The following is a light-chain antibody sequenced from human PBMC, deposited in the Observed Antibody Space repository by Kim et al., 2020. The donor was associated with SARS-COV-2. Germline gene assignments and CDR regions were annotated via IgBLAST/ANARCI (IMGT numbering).Light chain of an antibody. CDR3: QQYGSSPLVT. CDR2: GAS. J-gene: IGKJ5*01. CDR1: RSRTTRS. Sequence: PGRRTAPSCSTSRSRTTRSFAGYQQKAGQAPRLLIYGASTRATGVPDRFSGSGAETDFTLTISRLEPEDFAVYYCQQYGSSPLVTFGQGTRLEIK. V-gene: IGKV3-20*01.